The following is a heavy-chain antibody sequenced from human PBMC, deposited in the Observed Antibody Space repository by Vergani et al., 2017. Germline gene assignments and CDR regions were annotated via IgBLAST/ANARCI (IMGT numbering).Heavy chain of an antibody. CDR1: GFTFSSYW. Sequence: EVQLVESGGGLVQPGGSLRLSCAASGFTFSSYWMHWVRQAPGKGLVWVSRSNSDGSRTSYADSVKGRFTISRDNAKNTLYLQMNSLRAEDTAVYYCARDLLPNYDFWSGYSHAYYYYYGMDVWGQGTTVTVSS. CDR2: SNSDGSRT. V-gene: IGHV3-74*01. D-gene: IGHD3-3*01. J-gene: IGHJ6*02. CDR3: ARDLLPNYDFWSGYSHAYYYYYGMDV.